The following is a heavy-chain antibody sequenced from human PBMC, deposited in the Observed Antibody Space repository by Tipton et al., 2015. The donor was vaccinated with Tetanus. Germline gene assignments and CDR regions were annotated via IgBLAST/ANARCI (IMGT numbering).Heavy chain of an antibody. CDR3: ARGPYHYGDYYFDY. J-gene: IGHJ4*02. D-gene: IGHD4-17*01. V-gene: IGHV3-30-3*01. CDR2: ISYDGSNK. Sequence: SLRLSCAASGFTFSAYAMTWVRQAPGKGLEWVAVISYDGSNKYDAESVKGRLTISRDNSNNTLYVQMGSLRAEDTAVYYCARGPYHYGDYYFDYWGRGTLVTVSS. CDR1: GFTFSAYA.